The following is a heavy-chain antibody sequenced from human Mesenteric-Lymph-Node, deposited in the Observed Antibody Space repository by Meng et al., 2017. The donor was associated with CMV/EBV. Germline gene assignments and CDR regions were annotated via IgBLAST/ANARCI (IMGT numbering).Heavy chain of an antibody. J-gene: IGHJ4*02. CDR3: ARSDYGDYDY. CDR1: GYTFTNYD. CDR2: VNPNSGNT. V-gene: IGHV1-8*03. Sequence: ASVKVSCKASGYTFTNYDINWVRQATGQGLEWMGWVNPNSGNTGYAQKFQGRVTITRSTSITTAYTELSSLRSEDTAVYYCARSDYGDYDYWGQGTLVTVSS. D-gene: IGHD4-17*01.